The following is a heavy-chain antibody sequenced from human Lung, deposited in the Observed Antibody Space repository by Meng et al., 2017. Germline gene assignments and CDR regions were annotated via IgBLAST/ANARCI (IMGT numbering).Heavy chain of an antibody. CDR2: ISGYNGNT. Sequence: QVHLVQSGDEVKKPGASVKVSCKASGYTFTSYGISWVRQAPGQGLEWMGWISGYNGNTNYAQKFQGRVTMTTDTSTSTAYMELRSLRSDDTAVYYCARDRYCSTTSCTGWFDPWGQGTLVTVSS. V-gene: IGHV1-18*01. CDR1: GYTFTSYG. D-gene: IGHD2-2*01. J-gene: IGHJ5*02. CDR3: ARDRYCSTTSCTGWFDP.